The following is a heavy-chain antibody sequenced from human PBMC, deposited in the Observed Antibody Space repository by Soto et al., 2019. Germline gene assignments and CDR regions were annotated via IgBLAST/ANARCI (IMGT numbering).Heavy chain of an antibody. CDR3: ALSHTVTTDY. CDR1: GLTFSSYW. J-gene: IGHJ4*02. Sequence: VPLVESGGGLVQPGGSLRLSCAASGLTFSSYWMHWVRQAPGKGLVWVSRINSAGSSTSYADSVKGRFTISRDNAKNTLYLQMNRLRAEDTAVYYCALSHTVTTDYWGQGTLVTVSS. D-gene: IGHD4-17*01. CDR2: INSAGSST. V-gene: IGHV3-74*01.